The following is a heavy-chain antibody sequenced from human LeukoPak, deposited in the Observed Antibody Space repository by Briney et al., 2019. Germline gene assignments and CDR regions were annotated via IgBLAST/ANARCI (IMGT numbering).Heavy chain of an antibody. J-gene: IGHJ4*02. Sequence: SETLSLTCTVSGGSISSSSYYWGWIRQPPGKGLEWIGSIYYSGSTYYNPSLKSRVTISVDTSKNQFSLKLSSVTAADTAVYYCARRSGSYYMDYWGQGTLVTVSS. CDR1: GGSISSSSYY. D-gene: IGHD3-10*01. V-gene: IGHV4-39*01. CDR2: IYYSGST. CDR3: ARRSGSYYMDY.